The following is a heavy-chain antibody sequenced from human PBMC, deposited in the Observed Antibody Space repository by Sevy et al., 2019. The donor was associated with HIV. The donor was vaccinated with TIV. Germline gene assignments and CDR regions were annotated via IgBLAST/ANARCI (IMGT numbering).Heavy chain of an antibody. CDR1: GFTFSSYA. CDR3: AKVDSGSWYGPFDY. CDR2: ISGSGGST. Sequence: GGSLRLSCAASGFTFSSYAMSWVRQAPGKGLEWVSAISGSGGSTYYADSVKGRFIISRDNSKNTLYLQMNSLRAEDTAVCYCAKVDSGSWYGPFDYWGQGTLVTVSS. J-gene: IGHJ4*02. V-gene: IGHV3-23*01. D-gene: IGHD6-13*01.